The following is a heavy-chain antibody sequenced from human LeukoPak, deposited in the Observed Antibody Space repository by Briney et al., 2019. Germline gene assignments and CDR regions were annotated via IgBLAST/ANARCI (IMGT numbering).Heavy chain of an antibody. D-gene: IGHD4-11*01. V-gene: IGHV3-7*01. CDR3: ASLRTTVAHAGDAYGI. CDR1: GLTFSSYW. Sequence: GGSLRLSCAASGLTFSSYWTSWVRQAPGKGLEWVANIKQDGSDKYYVDSVKGRFTISRDNAKNSLYLQMHSLRADDTAIYYCASLRTTVAHAGDAYGIWGQGTMVTVSS. J-gene: IGHJ3*02. CDR2: IKQDGSDK.